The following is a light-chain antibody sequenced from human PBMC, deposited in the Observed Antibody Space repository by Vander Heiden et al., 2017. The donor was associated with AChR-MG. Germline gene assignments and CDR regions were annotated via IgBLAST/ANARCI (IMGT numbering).Light chain of an antibody. J-gene: IGKJ2*01. Sequence: EIVLTQSPATLSLSPGERATLSCRASQSVSSYLAWYQQKPGQAPRLLIYDASNRATGIPARFSGRGSGTDFTLTISSLEPEDSAVYYCQQRSNWTYTFGQGAKLEIK. CDR1: QSVSSY. V-gene: IGKV3-11*01. CDR2: DAS. CDR3: QQRSNWTYT.